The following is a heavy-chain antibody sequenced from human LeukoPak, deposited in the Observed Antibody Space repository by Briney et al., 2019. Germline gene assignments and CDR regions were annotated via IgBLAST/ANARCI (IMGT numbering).Heavy chain of an antibody. CDR1: GGSISSYY. J-gene: IGHJ4*02. D-gene: IGHD3-22*01. CDR2: IYYSGST. CDR3: ARIPNYYDSSGYFDY. V-gene: IGHV4-59*01. Sequence: SGTLSLTCTVSGGSISSYYWSWIRQPPGKGLEWIGYIYYSGSTNYNPSLKSRVTISVDTSKNQFSLKLTSVTAADTAVYYCARIPNYYDSSGYFDYWGQGTLVTVSS.